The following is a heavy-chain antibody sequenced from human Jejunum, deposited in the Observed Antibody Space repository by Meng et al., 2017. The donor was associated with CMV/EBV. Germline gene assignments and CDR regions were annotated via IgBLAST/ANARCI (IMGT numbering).Heavy chain of an antibody. J-gene: IGHJ4*02. Sequence: VQLVQSGTEGRKPGSSVKVSCKSSGDVFKNYALNWVRQAPGQGLEWMGGIIAVLKTPTYAQKFRGRLTITADESTGTTYMDLTSLTSEDTAVYYCARGFSNGYLPFDYWGQGTLVTVSS. CDR2: IIAVLKTP. CDR1: GDVFKNYA. CDR3: ARGFSNGYLPFDY. D-gene: IGHD3-22*01. V-gene: IGHV1-69*01.